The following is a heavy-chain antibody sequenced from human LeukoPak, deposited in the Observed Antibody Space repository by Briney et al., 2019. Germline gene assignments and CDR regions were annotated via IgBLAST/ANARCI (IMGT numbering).Heavy chain of an antibody. D-gene: IGHD4-17*01. CDR3: ARDSDYGDYYYYYYMDV. V-gene: IGHV4-39*07. CDR1: GGSISSSSYY. Sequence: SETLSLTCTVSGGSISSSSYYWGWIRQPPGKGLEWIGSIYYSGSTYYNPSLKSRVTISVDTSKNQFSLKLSSVTAADTAVYYRARDSDYGDYYYYYYMDVWGKGTTVTVSS. J-gene: IGHJ6*03. CDR2: IYYSGST.